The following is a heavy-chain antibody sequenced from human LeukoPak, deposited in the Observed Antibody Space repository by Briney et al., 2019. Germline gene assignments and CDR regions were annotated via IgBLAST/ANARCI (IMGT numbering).Heavy chain of an antibody. D-gene: IGHD2-2*01. CDR1: GYTFTSYG. Sequence: ASVKVSCKASGYTFTSYGISWVRQAPGQGLEWMGRIIPILGIANYAQKFQGRVTITADKSTSTAYMELYSLRSEDTAVYYCARDVDCSSTSCLSWFDPWGQGTLVTVSS. CDR3: ARDVDCSSTSCLSWFDP. CDR2: IIPILGIA. J-gene: IGHJ5*02. V-gene: IGHV1-69*04.